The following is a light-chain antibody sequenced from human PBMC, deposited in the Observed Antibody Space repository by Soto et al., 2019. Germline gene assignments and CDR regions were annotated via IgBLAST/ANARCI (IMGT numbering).Light chain of an antibody. V-gene: IGLV1-51*01. CDR2: DIT. CDR3: GTWDSSLGAGV. Sequence: QSVLTQPPSVSAAPGQKVTISCSGSSSNIGSNLVAWYQKLPGTAPKLLIYDITKRPSGIPERFSGSQSGTSATLGITGLRAGDEADYYCGTWDSSLGAGVFGGGTKLTVL. J-gene: IGLJ2*01. CDR1: SSNIGSNL.